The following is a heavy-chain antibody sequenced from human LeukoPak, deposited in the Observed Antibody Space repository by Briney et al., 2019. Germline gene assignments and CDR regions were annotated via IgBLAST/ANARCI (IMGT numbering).Heavy chain of an antibody. D-gene: IGHD3-3*01. Sequence: GAALKISCKGSGSCFTSYWIGWVRPMPGKGLGWMGIIYPGDSDTRYSPSFQGQVTISADKSISTAYLQWSSLKASDTAMYYCARLAKYYDFWSGFFHHNWFEPWGQGTLVTVSS. CDR3: ARLAKYYDFWSGFFHHNWFEP. J-gene: IGHJ5*02. CDR2: IYPGDSDT. CDR1: GSCFTSYW. V-gene: IGHV5-51*01.